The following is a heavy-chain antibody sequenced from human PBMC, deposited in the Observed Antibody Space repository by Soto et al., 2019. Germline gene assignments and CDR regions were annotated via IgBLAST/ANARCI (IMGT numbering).Heavy chain of an antibody. D-gene: IGHD5-18*01. V-gene: IGHV4-30-4*01. CDR3: ARGSFSNYKNSGYSYAIDY. J-gene: IGHJ4*02. CDR1: GGSISSGDYY. Sequence: PSETLSLTCTVSGGSISSGDYYWSWIRQPPGKGLEWIGYIYYSGSTYYNPSLKSRVTISVDRSKNQFSLKLSSVTAADTAVYYCARGSFSNYKNSGYSYAIDYWGQGTLVTVSS. CDR2: IYYSGST.